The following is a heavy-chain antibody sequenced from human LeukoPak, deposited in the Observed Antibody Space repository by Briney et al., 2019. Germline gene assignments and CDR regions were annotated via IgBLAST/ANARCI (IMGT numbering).Heavy chain of an antibody. CDR2: IYYSGST. CDR1: GGSISSSSYY. CDR3: ARTYSKYFDL. D-gene: IGHD2-15*01. Sequence: SETLSLTCTVSGGSISSSSYYWGWIRQPPGKGLEWIGSIYYSGSTYYNPSLKSRVTISVDTSKNQFSLKLSSVTAADTAVYYCARTYSKYFDLWGRGTLVTVSS. V-gene: IGHV4-39*01. J-gene: IGHJ2*01.